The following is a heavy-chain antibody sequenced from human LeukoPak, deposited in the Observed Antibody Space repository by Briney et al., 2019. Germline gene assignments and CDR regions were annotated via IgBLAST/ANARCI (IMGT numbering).Heavy chain of an antibody. D-gene: IGHD1-26*01. V-gene: IGHV3-48*03. CDR3: ARDPYNGNYGDSYYYYMDD. J-gene: IGHJ6*03. Sequence: GGSLRLSCAASGFTFSSYEMNWVRQAPGKGLEWVSYISSSGSTIYYADSVKGRFTISRDNAKNSLYLQMNSLRAEDTAIYYCARDPYNGNYGDSYYYYMDDWGKGTTVTISS. CDR2: ISSSGSTI. CDR1: GFTFSSYE.